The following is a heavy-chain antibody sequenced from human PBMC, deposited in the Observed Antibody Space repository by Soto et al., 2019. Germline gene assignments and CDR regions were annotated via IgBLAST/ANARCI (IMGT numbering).Heavy chain of an antibody. V-gene: IGHV2-26*01. D-gene: IGHD3-16*01. Sequence: QVTLKESGPVLVKPTETLTLTCTVSGFSLNDASMGVSWIRQPPGKALEWLALIFSNDAKAYTTSLKTRLTNSTATSQMQVVLSMANLDPVDTGTYSCVRMGGDGDTLNWLDPWGQGTLVTVSS. J-gene: IGHJ5*02. CDR2: IFSNDAK. CDR1: GFSLNDASMG. CDR3: VRMGGDGDTLNWLDP.